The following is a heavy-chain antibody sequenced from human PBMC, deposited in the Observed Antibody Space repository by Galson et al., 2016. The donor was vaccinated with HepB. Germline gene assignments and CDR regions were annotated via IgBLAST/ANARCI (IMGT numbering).Heavy chain of an antibody. V-gene: IGHV2-5*02. CDR2: IYWDDDK. CDR3: PYIAVFGKGVPFDV. CDR1: GFSLTATGMG. D-gene: IGHD6-19*01. J-gene: IGHJ3*01. Sequence: PALVKPTQTLTLTCTFSGFSLTATGMGVGWIRQPPGKALEFLALIYWDDDKRYSPSLKSRLTIRRDTSKNQVLLTLVNMDPVDIVTYFCPYIAVFGKGVPFDVLGQGTTVAVSS.